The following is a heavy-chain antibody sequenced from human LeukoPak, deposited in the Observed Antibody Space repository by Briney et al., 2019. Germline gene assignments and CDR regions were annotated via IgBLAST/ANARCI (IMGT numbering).Heavy chain of an antibody. D-gene: IGHD3-22*01. CDR1: GDSMTSDNYY. Sequence: PSQTLSLTCTVSGDSMTSDNYYWSWIRQPAGKGLEWIGRIYTSGSTNYNPSLKSRVTMSVDTSKNQFSLKLSSVTAADTAVYYCARDLDYYDSSGYYYYFDYWGQGTLVTVSS. CDR2: IYTSGST. CDR3: ARDLDYYDSSGYYYYFDY. V-gene: IGHV4-61*02. J-gene: IGHJ4*02.